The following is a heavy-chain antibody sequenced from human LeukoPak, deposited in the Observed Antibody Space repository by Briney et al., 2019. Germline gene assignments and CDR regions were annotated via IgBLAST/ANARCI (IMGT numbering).Heavy chain of an antibody. Sequence: PSETLSLTCTASGDSITNSNYYWAWVRQSPGRGLEWLGNIFYNGGPYYNPSFKSRVAISVDTSKNHFSLTLKAVTAADTAVYYCASYSGTYSAFEIWGQGTLVTVSS. CDR2: IFYNGGP. D-gene: IGHD1-26*01. CDR3: ASYSGTYSAFEI. CDR1: GDSITNSNYY. J-gene: IGHJ3*02. V-gene: IGHV4-39*07.